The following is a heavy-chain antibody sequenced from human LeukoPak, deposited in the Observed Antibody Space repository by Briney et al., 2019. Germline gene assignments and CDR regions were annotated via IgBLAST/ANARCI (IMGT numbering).Heavy chain of an antibody. J-gene: IGHJ4*02. V-gene: IGHV3-30*02. CDR1: GFTFSHYG. CDR2: IRSDGSNK. CDR3: AKSNSRSTFWSGPDY. D-gene: IGHD3-3*01. Sequence: GGSLRLSCAASGFTFSHYGMHWVRQAPGKGLEWVAFIRSDGSNKNYADSVKGRFFISRDNSKNTLYLQMNSLRAEDTAVYYCAKSNSRSTFWSGPDYWGQGTLVTVSS.